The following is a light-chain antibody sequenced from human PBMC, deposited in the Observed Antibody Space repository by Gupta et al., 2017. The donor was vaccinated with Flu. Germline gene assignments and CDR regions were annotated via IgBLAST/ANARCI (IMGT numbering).Light chain of an antibody. CDR1: QRILYSPNNQNY. V-gene: IGKV4-1*01. J-gene: IGKJ2*01. Sequence: DIVMTQSPDSLSVSLGERATINCKSSQRILYSPNNQNYLAWYQQKAGQPPKLLFYWASARESGVPDRFSGSGSETEFTLTIRGLQAEDAAVYYCQQYYTTPYTFGQGTKLEI. CDR3: QQYYTTPYT. CDR2: WAS.